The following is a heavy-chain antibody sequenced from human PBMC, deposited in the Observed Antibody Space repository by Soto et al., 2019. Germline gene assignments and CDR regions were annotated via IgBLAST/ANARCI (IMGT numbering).Heavy chain of an antibody. CDR1: GFTLSGYA. D-gene: IGHD6-6*01. J-gene: IGHJ6*03. V-gene: IGHV3-64*01. CDR2: ISSNGVGT. CDR3: ARRARPDFYYMDV. Sequence: EVQLAESGGGLAQPGGSLRLSCAASGFTLSGYAMGWVRQAPGKGLEYVSGISSNGVGTYYANSVQGRFTISRDNSKNPVYLQMCSMRPEDMAVYYCARRARPDFYYMDVWGKGTTVTVSS.